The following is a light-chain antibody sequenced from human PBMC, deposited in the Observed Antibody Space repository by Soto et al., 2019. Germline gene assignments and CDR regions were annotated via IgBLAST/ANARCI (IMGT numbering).Light chain of an antibody. V-gene: IGKV3-15*01. Sequence: EIVMTQSPATLSVSPGERATLSCRASQSVSGNLAWYQQKPGQAPRLLIYAASTRATGIPARFSGSGSGTEFTLTISSLQSEDFAGDYCQQYNNWPPITFGPGTKVDIK. CDR3: QQYNNWPPIT. J-gene: IGKJ3*01. CDR2: AAS. CDR1: QSVSGN.